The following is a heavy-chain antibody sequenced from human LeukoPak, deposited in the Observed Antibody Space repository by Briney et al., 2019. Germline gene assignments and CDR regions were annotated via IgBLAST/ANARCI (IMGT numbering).Heavy chain of an antibody. CDR3: ATDSSPDY. J-gene: IGHJ4*02. V-gene: IGHV3-30*04. D-gene: IGHD3-22*01. CDR2: ISYDGSNK. CDR1: GFTFSIYT. Sequence: GGSLRLSCAASGFTFSIYTIRWVRQAPGKGLEWVALISYDGSNKYYADSVKGRFTISRDNSKNTLYLQMNSLRPEDTAVYYCATDSSPDYWGQGTLVTVSS.